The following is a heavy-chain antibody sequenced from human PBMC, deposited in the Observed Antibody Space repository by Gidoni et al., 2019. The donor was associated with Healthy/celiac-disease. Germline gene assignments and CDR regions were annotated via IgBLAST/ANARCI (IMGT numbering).Heavy chain of an antibody. CDR2: IRGSGGST. V-gene: IGHV3-23*01. J-gene: IGHJ4*02. D-gene: IGHD3-22*01. Sequence: EVQLLESGGGLVQPGGSLRLSCAASGFTCSSYAMSWVRQAPGKGLEWGSTIRGSGGSTYYADSVKGRFTISRDNSKNTLYLQMNSLRAEDTAVYYCARGYDSSGYYYVADYWGQGTLVTVSS. CDR3: ARGYDSSGYYYVADY. CDR1: GFTCSSYA.